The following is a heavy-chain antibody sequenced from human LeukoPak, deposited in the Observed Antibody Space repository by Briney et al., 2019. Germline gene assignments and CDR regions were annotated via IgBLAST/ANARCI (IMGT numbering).Heavy chain of an antibody. D-gene: IGHD3-16*01. CDR1: GYTFTGYY. CDR2: INPNSGGT. V-gene: IGHV1-2*02. CDR3: AREPLAQFEGSGYFDY. Sequence: ASVKVSCKASGYTFTGYYMHWVRQAPGQGLEWMGWINPNSGGTNYAQKFQGRVTMTRDTSISTAYMELSRLRSDDTAVYYCAREPLAQFEGSGYFDYWGQGTLVTVSS. J-gene: IGHJ4*02.